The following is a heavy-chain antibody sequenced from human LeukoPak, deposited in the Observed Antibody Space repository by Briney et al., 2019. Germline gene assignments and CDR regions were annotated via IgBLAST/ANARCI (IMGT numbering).Heavy chain of an antibody. J-gene: IGHJ5*02. CDR3: ARDGGCSGGSCYSGWFDP. CDR2: IIPIFGTA. Sequence: SVKVSCKASGGTFSSYAISWVRQAPGQGLEWMGRIIPIFGTAKYAQKFQGRVTITTDESTSTAYMELSSLRSEDTAVYYCARDGGCSGGSCYSGWFDPWGQGTLVTVSS. CDR1: GGTFSSYA. D-gene: IGHD2-15*01. V-gene: IGHV1-69*05.